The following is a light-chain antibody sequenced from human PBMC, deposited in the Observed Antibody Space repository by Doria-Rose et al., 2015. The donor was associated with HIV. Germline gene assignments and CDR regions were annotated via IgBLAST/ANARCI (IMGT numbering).Light chain of an antibody. CDR3: HQYASSRT. V-gene: IGKV3-20*01. CDR2: GVS. Sequence: EIVLTQSPGTLSLSPGERATLSCRASQSVSANYLAWYQQRPGQSPRLLIYGVSSRATDIPGRFSGSGSGTDFTLTISRLEPEDFAVYYCHQYASSRTFGQGTKVEIK. J-gene: IGKJ1*01. CDR1: QSVSANY.